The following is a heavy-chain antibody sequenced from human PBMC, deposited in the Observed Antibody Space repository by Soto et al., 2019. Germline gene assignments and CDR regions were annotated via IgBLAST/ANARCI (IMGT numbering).Heavy chain of an antibody. V-gene: IGHV4-4*07. CDR1: GGSISSYY. D-gene: IGHD3-10*01. CDR3: ARDGSDSYGLDV. J-gene: IGHJ6*02. Sequence: SETLSITCTVAGGSISSYYWSWIRQTAGKGVEWIGRIYNGGNTEYNPSFKGRVTMSADMSKNQFSLRLNSVTAADTAVYYCARDGSDSYGLDVWGQGTTVTVSS. CDR2: IYNGGNT.